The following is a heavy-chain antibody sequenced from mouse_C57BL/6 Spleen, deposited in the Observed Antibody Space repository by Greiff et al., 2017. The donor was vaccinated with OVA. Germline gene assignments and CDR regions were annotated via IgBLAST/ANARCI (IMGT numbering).Heavy chain of an antibody. V-gene: IGHV1-69*01. CDR3: ARGRGDLDY. Sequence: VQLQQPGAELVMPGASVKLSCKASGYTFTSYWMHWVKQRPGQGLEWIGEIDPSDSYTNYNQKFKGKSTLTVDKSSSTAYMQLRSLTSEDSAVYYCARGRGDLDYWGQGTTLTVSS. D-gene: IGHD3-3*01. J-gene: IGHJ2*01. CDR2: IDPSDSYT. CDR1: GYTFTSYW.